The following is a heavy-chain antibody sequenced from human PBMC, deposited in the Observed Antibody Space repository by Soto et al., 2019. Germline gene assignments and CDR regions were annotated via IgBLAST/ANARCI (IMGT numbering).Heavy chain of an antibody. Sequence: QVQLQESGPGLVKPSQTLSLTCTVSGGSISSGGYYWTWIRQHPGKGLEWIGYIYYSGSTYYNPFPKEPVTISGETSKDPFPPKPSPGTGPDTAVYYCARSVFPWGQGTLVTVSS. J-gene: IGHJ5*02. CDR2: IYYSGST. CDR1: GGSISSGGYY. CDR3: ARSVFP. V-gene: IGHV4-31*01.